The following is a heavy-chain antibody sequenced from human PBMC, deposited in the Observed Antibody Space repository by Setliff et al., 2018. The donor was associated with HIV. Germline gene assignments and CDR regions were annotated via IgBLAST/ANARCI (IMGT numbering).Heavy chain of an antibody. Sequence: ASVKVSCKASGYTCTNYDINWVRQAPGQGLEWMGWMNPNSGNTGYAEKFQGRVTMTRDASTSTAYMELRSLRSDDTAVYYCARDPAVAGMDGPGDWGQGTLVTVSS. CDR3: ARDPAVAGMDGPGD. D-gene: IGHD6-19*01. CDR2: MNPNSGNT. CDR1: GYTCTNYD. J-gene: IGHJ4*02. V-gene: IGHV1-8*02.